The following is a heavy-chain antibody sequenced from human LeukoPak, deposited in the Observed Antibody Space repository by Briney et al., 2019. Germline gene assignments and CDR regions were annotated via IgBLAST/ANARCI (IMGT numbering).Heavy chain of an antibody. V-gene: IGHV4-59*08. Sequence: SETLSHTCTVSGGSISSYYWSWIRQPPGKGLEWIGYIYYSGSTNYNPSLKSRVTISVDTSKNQFSLKLSSVTAADTAVYYCAAIDYYDSSGYYSFDYWGQGTLVTVSS. J-gene: IGHJ4*02. CDR2: IYYSGST. CDR1: GGSISSYY. D-gene: IGHD3-22*01. CDR3: AAIDYYDSSGYYSFDY.